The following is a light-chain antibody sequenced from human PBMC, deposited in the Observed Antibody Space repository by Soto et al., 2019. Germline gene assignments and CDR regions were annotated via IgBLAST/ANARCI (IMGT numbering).Light chain of an antibody. Sequence: QSALTQPPSASGSPGQSVTISCTGTLSDVGGQNLVSWYRHDPGKAPKLIIYDVNQRPSGVPDRFSGSKSGSTASLTVSGLQAEDEANYYCSSYTGTNVIFGGGTKLTVL. CDR1: LSDVGGQNL. V-gene: IGLV2-8*01. CDR3: SSYTGTNVI. CDR2: DVN. J-gene: IGLJ2*01.